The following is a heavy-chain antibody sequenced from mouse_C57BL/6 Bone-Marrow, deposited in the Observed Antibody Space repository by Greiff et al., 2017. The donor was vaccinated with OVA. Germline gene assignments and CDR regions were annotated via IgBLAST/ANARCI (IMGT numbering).Heavy chain of an antibody. Sequence: EVQGVESVAELVRPGASVKLSCTASGFNIKNTYTHWVKQRPEQGLEWIGRIDPANDNTKYAPQFQGKATMTADTSYHTAYLQLSRLPSEDAAVYCCARGNFDSSFYAMDYWGQGTSVTVSS. D-gene: IGHD1-1*01. CDR3: ARGNFDSSFYAMDY. V-gene: IGHV14-3*01. CDR1: GFNIKNTY. J-gene: IGHJ4*01. CDR2: IDPANDNT.